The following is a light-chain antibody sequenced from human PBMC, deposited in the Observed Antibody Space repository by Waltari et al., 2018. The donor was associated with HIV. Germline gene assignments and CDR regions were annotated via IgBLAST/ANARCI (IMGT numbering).Light chain of an antibody. J-gene: IGLJ1*01. CDR2: DDS. Sequence: SYVLTQPPSVSVAPGQTARITCGGNNIGSESVHWYQQKPGQAPVVVVYDDSDRPPGIPERFSGSNSGNTATLTVSRVEAGDEADYYCQVWDSSSDRYVFGTGTKITVL. CDR3: QVWDSSSDRYV. V-gene: IGLV3-21*02. CDR1: NIGSES.